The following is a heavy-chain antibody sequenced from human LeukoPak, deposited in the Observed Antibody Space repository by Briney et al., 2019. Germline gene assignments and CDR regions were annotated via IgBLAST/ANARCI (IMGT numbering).Heavy chain of an antibody. V-gene: IGHV4-59*08. J-gene: IGHJ3*02. Sequence: SETLSLTYTVSDGSISTYYWSWIRQPPGKGLEFIAYIYRSGIINYNPSLQSRVTMSVDTSENRFSLNLSSMTAADTAVYYCARPQNFADSTAWYDTFDIWGHGTMVTVSS. CDR3: ARPQNFADSTAWYDTFDI. CDR1: DGSISTYY. CDR2: IYRSGII. D-gene: IGHD6-19*01.